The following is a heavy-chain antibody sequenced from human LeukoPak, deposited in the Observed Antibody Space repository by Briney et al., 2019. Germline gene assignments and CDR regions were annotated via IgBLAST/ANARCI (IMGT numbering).Heavy chain of an antibody. Sequence: PGGSLRLSCAASGFTFSSYGMHWVRQAPGKGLEWVAVIWYDGSNKYYADSVKGRFTISRDNSKNTLYLQMNSLRAEDTAVYYCARDRGLRLGELSLDYWGQGTLVTVSS. CDR2: IWYDGSNK. CDR1: GFTFSSYG. D-gene: IGHD3-16*02. V-gene: IGHV3-33*08. CDR3: ARDRGLRLGELSLDY. J-gene: IGHJ4*02.